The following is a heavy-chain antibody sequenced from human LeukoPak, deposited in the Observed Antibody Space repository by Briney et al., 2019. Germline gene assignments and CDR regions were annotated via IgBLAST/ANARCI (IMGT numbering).Heavy chain of an antibody. D-gene: IGHD2-8*01. CDR1: GYTFTGYY. V-gene: IGHV1-2*02. CDR2: INPNSGGT. CDR3: AREDRYCTNGACYTVLYFDY. J-gene: IGHJ4*02. Sequence: GASVKVSCEASGYTFTGYYMHWVRQAPGQGLEWMGWINPNSGGTNYAQKFQGRVTMTRDTSISTAYMELSRLRSDDTAVYYCAREDRYCTNGACYTVLYFDYWGQGTLVTVSS.